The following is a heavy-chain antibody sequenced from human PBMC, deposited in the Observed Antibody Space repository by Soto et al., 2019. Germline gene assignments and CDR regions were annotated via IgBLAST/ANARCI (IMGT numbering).Heavy chain of an antibody. J-gene: IGHJ4*02. Sequence: QAPEQGLEWMGWINPNSGGTNYAQKFQGWVTMTRDTSISTAYMELSRLRSDDTVVYYCAREFDVTDSAYRSQGTFVT. V-gene: IGHV1-2*04. CDR2: INPNSGGT. CDR3: AREFDVTDSAY.